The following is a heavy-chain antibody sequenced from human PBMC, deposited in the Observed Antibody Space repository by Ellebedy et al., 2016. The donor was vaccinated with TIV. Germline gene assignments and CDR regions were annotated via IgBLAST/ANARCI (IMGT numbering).Heavy chain of an antibody. CDR1: GGSFSGYY. CDR3: ARESARLSYFDY. CDR2: INHSGST. Sequence: SETLSLXCAVYGGSFSGYYWSWIRQPPGKGLEWIGEINHSGSTNYNPSLKSRVTISVDTSKNQFSLKLSSVTAADTAVYYCARESARLSYFDYWGQGTLVTVSS. V-gene: IGHV4-34*01. D-gene: IGHD6-6*01. J-gene: IGHJ4*02.